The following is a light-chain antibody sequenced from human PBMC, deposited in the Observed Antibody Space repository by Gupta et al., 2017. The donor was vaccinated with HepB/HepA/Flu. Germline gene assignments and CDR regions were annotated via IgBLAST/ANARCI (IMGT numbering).Light chain of an antibody. CDR3: SAWDISLNVPV. CDR2: RNN. V-gene: IGLV10-54*04. Sequence: PPSVSKGLGQTATLTCTGNSNNVGNEGATWLQQHQGHPPKLLSYRNNNRPSGISERFSVSRSGNTASLTITGLQPEDEADYYCSAWDISLNVPVFGGGTKLTVL. CDR1: SNNVGNEG. J-gene: IGLJ2*01.